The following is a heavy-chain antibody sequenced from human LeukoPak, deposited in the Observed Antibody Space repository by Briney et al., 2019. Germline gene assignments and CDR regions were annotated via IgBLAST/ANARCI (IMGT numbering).Heavy chain of an antibody. CDR3: ARSASSGEFDY. CDR2: INPSGGST. V-gene: IGHV1-46*01. CDR1: GYTFTSYY. Sequence: GASVKVSCKASGYTFTSYYIHWVRQAPGQGLEWMGIINPSGGSTSYAQKFQGRVTMTRHTPTSTVYMELSSLRSEDTAVYYCARSASSGEFDYWGQGTLVTVSS. J-gene: IGHJ4*02. D-gene: IGHD2-15*01.